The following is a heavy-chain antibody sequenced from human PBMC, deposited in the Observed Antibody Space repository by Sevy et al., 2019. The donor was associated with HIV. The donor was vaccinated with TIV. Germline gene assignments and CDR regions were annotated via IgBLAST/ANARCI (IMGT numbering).Heavy chain of an antibody. J-gene: IGHJ5*02. Sequence: GGSLRLSCAASGFTVNSNYMTWVRQAPGKGLEGVSVIHSDDTTYHADSVKDRFTISRDNFKNTLYLHMSSLRAEDTAVYYCARETDNSARWLDPWGQGTLVTVSS. V-gene: IGHV3-66*01. CDR3: ARETDNSARWLDP. CDR1: GFTVNSNY. D-gene: IGHD4-4*01. CDR2: IHSDDTT.